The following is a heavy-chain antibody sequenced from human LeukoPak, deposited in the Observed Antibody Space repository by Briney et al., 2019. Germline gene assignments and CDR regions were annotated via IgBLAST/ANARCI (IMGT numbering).Heavy chain of an antibody. V-gene: IGHV4-61*02. D-gene: IGHD3-22*01. CDR2: IYTSGST. CDR1: GGSISSGSYY. CDR3: ARVTTGGYYNC. J-gene: IGHJ4*02. Sequence: SQTLSLTCTVSGGSISSGSYYWRWLRQPPGRGLEWIGRIYTSGSTNYNPSLKSRVTISVDTSKNQFSLKLTSVTAADTAVYYCARVTTGGYYNCWGQGTLVTVSS.